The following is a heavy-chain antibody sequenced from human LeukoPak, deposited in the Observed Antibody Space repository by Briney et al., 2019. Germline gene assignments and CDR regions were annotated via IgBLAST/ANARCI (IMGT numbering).Heavy chain of an antibody. D-gene: IGHD1-26*01. V-gene: IGHV4-39*01. CDR1: GHSISSSSYY. CDR3: ARHVLEGATPGWFDP. Sequence: PSEPLTLTCRVPGHSISSSSYYWRWLPHPPGKRLVWIESIYYSGSTYYNSSLKSRVNISEATSRNQPSLHPSSVTASRTASYYCARHVLEGATPGWFDPWGQGTLVTVSS. CDR2: IYYSGST. J-gene: IGHJ5*02.